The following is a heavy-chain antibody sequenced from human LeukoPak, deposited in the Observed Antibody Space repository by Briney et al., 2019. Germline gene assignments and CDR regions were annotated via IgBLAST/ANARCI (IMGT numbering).Heavy chain of an antibody. CDR2: IGAYNGHT. CDR1: GYTLTSSG. Sequence: ASVKVSCKASGYTLTSSGISWVRQAPGQGLEWMGWIGAYNGHTSYAQKLQGRVTMTTDTSTSTAYMELRSLRSDDTAVYYCAREAHDYYYDSSGYYKRDYYYGMDVWGQGTTVTVSS. CDR3: AREAHDYYYDSSGYYKRDYYYGMDV. D-gene: IGHD3-22*01. J-gene: IGHJ6*02. V-gene: IGHV1-18*01.